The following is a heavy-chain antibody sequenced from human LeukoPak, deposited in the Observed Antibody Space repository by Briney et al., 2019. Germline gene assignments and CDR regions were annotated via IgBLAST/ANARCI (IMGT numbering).Heavy chain of an antibody. CDR2: IKADGGEK. Sequence: GGSLRLSCAASGFTFSTYWMNWFRQTPGKGLEWVAKIKADGGEKDHVASVKGRFTISRDNAKNSLYLQMNSLRAEDTAVYYCARDSGSSGWYSFDYWGQGTLVTVSS. CDR1: GFTFSTYW. D-gene: IGHD6-19*01. J-gene: IGHJ4*02. CDR3: ARDSGSSGWYSFDY. V-gene: IGHV3-7*01.